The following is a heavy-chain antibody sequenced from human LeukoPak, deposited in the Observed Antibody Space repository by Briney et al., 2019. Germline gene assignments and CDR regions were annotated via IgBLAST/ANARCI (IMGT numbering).Heavy chain of an antibody. Sequence: GGSLRLSCAASGFTFSSSWMSWVRQAPGKGLEWVATINEVGSDKQYMDSVKGRLSISRDNPKNSLYLQMNSPRAEDTAVYYCVTVGMTSIWSYLRFDPRGQGTLVSVSS. J-gene: IGHJ5*02. D-gene: IGHD1-26*01. CDR3: VTVGMTSIWSYLRFDP. V-gene: IGHV3-7*02. CDR2: INEVGSDK. CDR1: GFTFSSSW.